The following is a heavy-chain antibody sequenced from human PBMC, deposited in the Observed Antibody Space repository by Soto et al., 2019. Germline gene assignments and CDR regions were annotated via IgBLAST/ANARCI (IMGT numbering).Heavy chain of an antibody. CDR1: GFTFSSYA. J-gene: IGHJ2*01. Sequence: EVQLLESGGGLVQPGGSLRLSCAASGFTFSSYAMSWVRQVPGKGLEWVSKISGSGGNTDYADSVKGRFTISIDKSKNTLYVQMNSLRAEDTAVYYCAKAVAGDWYFDLWGRGTLVTVSS. CDR2: ISGSGGNT. V-gene: IGHV3-23*01. D-gene: IGHD6-19*01. CDR3: AKAVAGDWYFDL.